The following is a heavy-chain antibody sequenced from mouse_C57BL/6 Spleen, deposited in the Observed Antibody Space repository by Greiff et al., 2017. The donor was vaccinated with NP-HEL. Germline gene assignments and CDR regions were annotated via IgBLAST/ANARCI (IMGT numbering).Heavy chain of an antibody. D-gene: IGHD1-1*01. V-gene: IGHV1-69*01. Sequence: QVQLQQPGAELVMPGASVKLSCKASGYTFTSYWMHWVKQRPGQGLEWIGEIDPSDSYTNYNQKFKGKSTLTVDKSSSTAYMQLSSLTSEDSAVYYCARRGGYGSSYVRFDYWGQGTTLTVSS. CDR1: GYTFTSYW. J-gene: IGHJ2*01. CDR2: IDPSDSYT. CDR3: ARRGGYGSSYVRFDY.